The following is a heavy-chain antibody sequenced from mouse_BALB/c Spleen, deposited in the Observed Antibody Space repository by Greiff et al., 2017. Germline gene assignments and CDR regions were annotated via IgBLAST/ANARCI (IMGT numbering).Heavy chain of an antibody. D-gene: IGHD1-1*01. J-gene: IGHJ3*01. Sequence: VQLKESGGDLVKPGGSLKLSCAASGFTFSSYGMSWVRQTPDKRLEWVATISSGGSYTYYPDSVKGRFTISRDNAKNTLYLQMSSLKSEDTAMYYCARQSTTVQFAYWGQGTLVTVSA. CDR1: GFTFSSYG. CDR3: ARQSTTVQFAY. V-gene: IGHV5-6*01. CDR2: ISSGGSYT.